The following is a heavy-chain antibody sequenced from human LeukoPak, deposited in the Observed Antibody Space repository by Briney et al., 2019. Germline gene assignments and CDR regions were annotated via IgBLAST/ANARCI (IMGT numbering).Heavy chain of an antibody. V-gene: IGHV4-59*08. D-gene: IGHD6-13*01. CDR3: ARHTSWGAAAHFDY. J-gene: IGHJ4*02. CDR2: IFYSGST. Sequence: PSETLSLTCTVSGGSISNYYWSWIRQPPGKGLEWIGYIFYSGSTNYNPSLKSRVTISVDTSKNQFSLRLSSVTAADTAVYYCARHTSWGAAAHFDYWGQGILVTVSS. CDR1: GGSISNYY.